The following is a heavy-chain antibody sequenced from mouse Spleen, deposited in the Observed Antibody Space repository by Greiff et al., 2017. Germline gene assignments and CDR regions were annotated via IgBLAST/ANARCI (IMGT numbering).Heavy chain of an antibody. J-gene: IGHJ3*01. CDR3: ARPLGRGFAY. Sequence: EVKLQESGPGLVKPSQSLSLTCSVTGYSITSGYYWNWIRQFPGNKLEWMGYISYDGSNNYNPSLKNRISITRDTSKNQFFLKLNSVTTEDTATYYCARPLGRGFAYWGQGTLVTVSA. CDR2: ISYDGSN. CDR1: GYSITSGYY. D-gene: IGHD4-1*01. V-gene: IGHV3-6*01.